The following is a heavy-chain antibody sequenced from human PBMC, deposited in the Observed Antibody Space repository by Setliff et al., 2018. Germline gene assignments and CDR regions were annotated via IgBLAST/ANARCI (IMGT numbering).Heavy chain of an antibody. V-gene: IGHV3-33*08. CDR1: GFNVSSNC. D-gene: IGHD1-26*01. CDR2: IFYDGSEK. J-gene: IGHJ4*02. Sequence: GGSLRLSCAASGFNVSSNCMNWVRQAPGKGLEWVGYIFYDGSEKYYADSVKGRFTISRDNSKNTVYLEMNNLRADDTAVYYCAGDPPRSDWRLDSWGQGTLVTAPQ. CDR3: AGDPPRSDWRLDS.